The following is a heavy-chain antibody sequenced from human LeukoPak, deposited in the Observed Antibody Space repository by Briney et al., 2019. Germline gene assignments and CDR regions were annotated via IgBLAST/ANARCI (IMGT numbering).Heavy chain of an antibody. V-gene: IGHV3-7*01. CDR1: GFTFGDHA. J-gene: IGHJ4*02. Sequence: GGSLRLSCTASGFTFGDHAMSWVRQAPGKGLEWVANIKPDGSEKYYVDFVKGRFTISRDNAKNSLYLQMNSLRAEDTAVYYCARDYYYGSGSYLKWGQGTLVTVSS. CDR2: IKPDGSEK. D-gene: IGHD3-10*01. CDR3: ARDYYYGSGSYLK.